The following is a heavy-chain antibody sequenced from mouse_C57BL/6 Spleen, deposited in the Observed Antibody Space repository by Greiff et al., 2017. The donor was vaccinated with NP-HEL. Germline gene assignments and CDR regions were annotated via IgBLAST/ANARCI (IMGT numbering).Heavy chain of an antibody. CDR3: ARSYLLEGFDY. CDR1: GYAFSSYW. J-gene: IGHJ2*01. D-gene: IGHD1-1*01. CDR2: IYPGDGDT. Sequence: QVQLKESGAELVKPGASVKISCKASGYAFSSYWMNWVKQRPGKGLEWIGQIYPGDGDTNYNGKFKGKATLTADKSSSTAYMQLSSLTSEDSAVYFCARSYLLEGFDYWGQGTTLTVSS. V-gene: IGHV1-80*01.